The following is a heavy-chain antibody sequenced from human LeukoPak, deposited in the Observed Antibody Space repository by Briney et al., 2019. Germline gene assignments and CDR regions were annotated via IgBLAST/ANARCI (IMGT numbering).Heavy chain of an antibody. CDR1: GFIFSTYG. CDR3: AKNLQWGTIFGVVITPFNY. J-gene: IGHJ4*02. D-gene: IGHD3-3*01. CDR2: ISGSGGST. Sequence: GGSLRLSCAASGFIFSTYGMSWVRQAPGKGLEWVSAISGSGGSTYYADSVKGRFTISRDNSKNTLYLQMNSLRAEDTAVYYCAKNLQWGTIFGVVITPFNYWGQGTLVTVSS. V-gene: IGHV3-23*01.